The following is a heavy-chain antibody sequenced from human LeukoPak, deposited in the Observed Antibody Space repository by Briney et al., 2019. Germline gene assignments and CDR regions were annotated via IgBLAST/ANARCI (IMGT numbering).Heavy chain of an antibody. J-gene: IGHJ4*02. V-gene: IGHV4-34*01. Sequence: SETLSLTCAVYGGSFSGYYWSWIRQPPGKGLEWIGEINHSGSTYYNPSLKSRVTISVDTSKNQFSLKLSSVTAADTAVYYCARGVVPAAIGDYFDYWGQGTLVTVSS. CDR3: ARGVVPAAIGDYFDY. CDR2: INHSGST. CDR1: GGSFSGYY. D-gene: IGHD2-2*02.